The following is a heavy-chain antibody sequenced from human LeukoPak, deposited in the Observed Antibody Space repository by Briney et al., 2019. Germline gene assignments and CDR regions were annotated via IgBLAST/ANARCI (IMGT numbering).Heavy chain of an antibody. CDR2: IYYSGST. Sequence: NPSETLSLTCTVSGGSISSYYWSWIRQPPGKGLEWIGYIYYSGSTNYNPSLKSRVTISVDTSKNQFSLKLSSVTAADTAVYYRARNSAYCSSTSCWDWFDPWGQGTLVTVSS. J-gene: IGHJ5*02. D-gene: IGHD2-2*01. V-gene: IGHV4-59*01. CDR3: ARNSAYCSSTSCWDWFDP. CDR1: GGSISSYY.